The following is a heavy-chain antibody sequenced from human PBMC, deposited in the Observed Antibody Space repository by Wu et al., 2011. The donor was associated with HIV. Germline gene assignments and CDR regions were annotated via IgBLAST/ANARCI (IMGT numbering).Heavy chain of an antibody. CDR1: GGSFSNYV. CDR2: IIPIFGST. J-gene: IGHJ5*02. Sequence: SGSEVKPPGSSVKVPCKASGGSFSNYVVHWVRQAPGQGLEWMGGIIPIFGSTDYTLKFQDRVTFSADKSSGTAYMELTSLRFEDTAVYFCAKGVTAYQMHFDWFDAWGQGTLVTVSS. V-gene: IGHV1-69*06. CDR3: AKGVTAYQMHFDWFDA. D-gene: IGHD3-3*02.